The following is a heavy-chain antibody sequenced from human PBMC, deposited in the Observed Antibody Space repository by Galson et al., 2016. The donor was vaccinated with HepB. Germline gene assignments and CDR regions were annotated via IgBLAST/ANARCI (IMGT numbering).Heavy chain of an antibody. V-gene: IGHV5-51*01. J-gene: IGHJ4*02. CDR1: GYSFTNFW. Sequence: QSGAEVKKSGESLKISCSTSGYSFTNFWIAWVRQMPGKGLEWRGIIYPGDSDSRYSPSFQGQVIMSADTSVSTAYLTWSSLKASDTAMYYCARSSSIQGKFAFWGQGTLVTVSS. D-gene: IGHD5-18*01. CDR2: IYPGDSDS. CDR3: ARSSSIQGKFAF.